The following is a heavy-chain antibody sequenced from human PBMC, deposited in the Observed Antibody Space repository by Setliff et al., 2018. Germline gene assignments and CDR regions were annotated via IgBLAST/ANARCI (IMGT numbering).Heavy chain of an antibody. V-gene: IGHV3-7*03. CDR1: GFGFSSFW. Sequence: HPGGSLRLSCAASGFGFSSFWMNWVRQAPGKGLEWVANIKQDGSDKYYVDSVKGRFTVSRDNANKSLFLHMNSLRAEDTAVYYCARVANPGSNSCYRPLDVWGQGTMVTVSS. CDR2: IKQDGSDK. D-gene: IGHD3-16*02. J-gene: IGHJ3*01. CDR3: ARVANPGSNSCYRPLDV.